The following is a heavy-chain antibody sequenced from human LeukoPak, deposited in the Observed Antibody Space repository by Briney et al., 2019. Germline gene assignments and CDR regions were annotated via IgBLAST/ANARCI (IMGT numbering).Heavy chain of an antibody. CDR1: GGSFSGYY. D-gene: IGHD3-10*01. Sequence: PSETLTLTCAVYGGSFSGYYWSWIRQPPGKGLEWIGEINHSGSTNYNPSLRSRVTISVDTSKNQFSLKLSSVTAADTAVYYCARVRLLWFGEPLYGMDVWGQGTTVSLSS. V-gene: IGHV4-34*01. J-gene: IGHJ6*02. CDR2: INHSGST. CDR3: ARVRLLWFGEPLYGMDV.